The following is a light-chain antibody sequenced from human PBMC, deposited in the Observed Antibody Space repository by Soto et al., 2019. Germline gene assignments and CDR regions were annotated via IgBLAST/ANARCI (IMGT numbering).Light chain of an antibody. Sequence: QSVLTQPPSVSGAPGQRVTISCTGSSSNIGAGYDVHWYQQLPGTAPKLLIYDNSNRPSGVPDRFSGSKSGTSASLAITGLQAEDEADYYCQSYASSLSGSVFGGGTKVTVL. CDR3: QSYASSLSGSV. V-gene: IGLV1-40*01. CDR2: DNS. J-gene: IGLJ2*01. CDR1: SSNIGAGYD.